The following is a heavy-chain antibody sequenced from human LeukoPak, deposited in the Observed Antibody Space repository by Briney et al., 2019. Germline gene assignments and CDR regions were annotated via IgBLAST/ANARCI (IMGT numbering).Heavy chain of an antibody. CDR3: ARVEQLQEVVDAFDI. V-gene: IGHV4-34*12. CDR1: GGSFIGYY. Sequence: SETLSLTCGVSGGSFIGYYWSWIRQSPGKGLEWIGEFIHSGSINYNPSLKSRVTISLDTSTNHFSLKLSSVTAADTAVYYCARVEQLQEVVDAFDIWGQGTMVTVSS. J-gene: IGHJ3*02. CDR2: FIHSGSI. D-gene: IGHD6-19*01.